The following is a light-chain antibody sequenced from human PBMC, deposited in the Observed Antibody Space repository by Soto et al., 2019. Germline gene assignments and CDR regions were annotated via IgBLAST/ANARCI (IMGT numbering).Light chain of an antibody. Sequence: QSALTQPPSASGSPGQSVTISCTGTSSDVGGYNYVSWYQQHPGKAPKLMIYEVSKRPSGVPDRFSGSKSGNTASLTVSGLQAEDEADYYCSSYAGSNHNWVFGGGTQVTVL. CDR1: SSDVGGYNY. CDR2: EVS. CDR3: SSYAGSNHNWV. J-gene: IGLJ3*02. V-gene: IGLV2-8*01.